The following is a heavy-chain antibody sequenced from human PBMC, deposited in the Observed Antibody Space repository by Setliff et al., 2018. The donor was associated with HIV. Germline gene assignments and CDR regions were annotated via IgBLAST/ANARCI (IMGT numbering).Heavy chain of an antibody. J-gene: IGHJ4*02. CDR1: GYSFSSHP. Sequence: ASVKVSCKTSGYSFSSHPIHWVRQAPGQRPEWMGWIKTGNGDTQYSQKFRDRVTITRDTSADTVYMELSSLRSEDTAVYYCARSDGLGINSRFDSWGQGTLVTVSS. CDR3: ARSDGLGINSRFDS. V-gene: IGHV1-3*04. CDR2: IKTGNGDT. D-gene: IGHD3-10*01.